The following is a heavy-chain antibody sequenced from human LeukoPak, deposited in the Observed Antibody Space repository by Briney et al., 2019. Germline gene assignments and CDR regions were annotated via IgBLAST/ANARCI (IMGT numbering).Heavy chain of an antibody. J-gene: IGHJ4*02. V-gene: IGHV1-2*02. Sequence: ASVKVSCKASGYTFTDYYMHWVRQAPGQGLEWMGWINPNSGGTKYAQKFQGRVTMTRDTSISTVYLELNSLRSDDTAIYYCERDLGDYTWAFYYWGQGTLVTVSS. CDR3: ERDLGDYTWAFYY. CDR1: GYTFTDYY. CDR2: INPNSGGT. D-gene: IGHD4-17*01.